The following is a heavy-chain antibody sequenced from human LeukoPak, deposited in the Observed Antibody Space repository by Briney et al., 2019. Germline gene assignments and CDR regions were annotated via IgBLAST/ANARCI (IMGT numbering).Heavy chain of an antibody. D-gene: IGHD5-18*01. Sequence: GGSLRLSCAASGFTFSDYYMSWIRQAAGKGLEWVSYINSGGSSISFADSVKGRFTISRDNAKNSLYLQMNSLRTEDTAMYYCAKDMGYTFGHAFDYWGQGTLVTVSS. V-gene: IGHV3-11*04. CDR3: AKDMGYTFGHAFDY. CDR1: GFTFSDYY. CDR2: INSGGSSI. J-gene: IGHJ4*02.